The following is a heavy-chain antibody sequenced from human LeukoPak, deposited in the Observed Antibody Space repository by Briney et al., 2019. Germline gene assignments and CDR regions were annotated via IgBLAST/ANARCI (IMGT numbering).Heavy chain of an antibody. CDR2: ITGDGSSI. CDR1: GFTLSTYG. V-gene: IGHV3-64*02. J-gene: IGHJ4*02. Sequence: GGSLRLSCAASGFTLSTYGMVWVRQAPGKGLEYVSAITGDGSSIFYADSVEGRFTISRDNSRNTLFLQMDGLRTEDMAVYYCARGMTRDYDLGHDYWGQGTLVTVSS. CDR3: ARGMTRDYDLGHDY. D-gene: IGHD3-22*01.